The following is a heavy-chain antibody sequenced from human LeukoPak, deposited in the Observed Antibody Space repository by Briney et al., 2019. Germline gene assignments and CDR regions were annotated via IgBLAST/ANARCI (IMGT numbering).Heavy chain of an antibody. D-gene: IGHD1-26*01. CDR1: GFTFSTYW. V-gene: IGHV3-74*01. J-gene: IGHJ4*02. CDR3: ARDSGGSFDY. Sequence: GGSLRLSCAASGFTFSTYWMHWVRQAPGKGLVWVSRINTDGSHTNYADSVKGRFTISRDNAKNTLYLQMNSLRAEDTAIYYCARDSGGSFDYWGQGTLVTVSS. CDR2: INTDGSHT.